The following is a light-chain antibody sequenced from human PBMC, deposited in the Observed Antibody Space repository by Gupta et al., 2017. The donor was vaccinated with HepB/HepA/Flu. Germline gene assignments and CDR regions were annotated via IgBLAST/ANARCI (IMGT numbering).Light chain of an antibody. CDR1: QSVGSY. CDR3: QQRSNWLT. V-gene: IGKV3-11*01. J-gene: IGKJ4*01. CDR2: DAS. Sequence: IVLTQSPATLSLYPGEIATLSCRSSQSVGSYIACYQQKPGQAPRLLIYDASSRATGIPTWFSGSGSGTDFTLTISILEPEDFAFYYCQQRSNWLTFGGGTKVEIK.